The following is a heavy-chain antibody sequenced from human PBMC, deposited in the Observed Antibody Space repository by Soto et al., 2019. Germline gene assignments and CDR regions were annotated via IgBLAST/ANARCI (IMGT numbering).Heavy chain of an antibody. CDR1: GYTFTGYY. Sequence: ASVKVSCKASGYTFTGYYMHWVRQAPGQGLEWMGWINPNSGGTNYAQKFQGWVTMTRDTSISTAYMELSRLRSDDTAVYYCARGREGIVVVPAAIPERYYYGMDVWGQGTKVTVSS. CDR3: ARGREGIVVVPAAIPERYYYGMDV. V-gene: IGHV1-2*04. J-gene: IGHJ6*02. CDR2: INPNSGGT. D-gene: IGHD2-2*02.